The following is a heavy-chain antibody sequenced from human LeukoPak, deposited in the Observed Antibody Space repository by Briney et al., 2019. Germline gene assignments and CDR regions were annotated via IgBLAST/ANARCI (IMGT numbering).Heavy chain of an antibody. CDR3: AKDRVVGATSVDY. V-gene: IGHV3-23*01. Sequence: QTGGSLRLSCAASGFTFSSYAMNWVRQAPGKGLEWVSGISGSGGSTYYADSVKGRFTISRDNSKNMLYLQMNSPRAEDTAVYYCAKDRVVGATSVDYWGQGTLVTVSS. CDR2: ISGSGGST. D-gene: IGHD1-26*01. J-gene: IGHJ4*02. CDR1: GFTFSSYA.